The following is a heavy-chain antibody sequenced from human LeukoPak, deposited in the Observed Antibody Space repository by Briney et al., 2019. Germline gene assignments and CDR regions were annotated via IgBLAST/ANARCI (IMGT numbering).Heavy chain of an antibody. CDR3: ARVLCNGGSCYLDPYYFDY. V-gene: IGHV5-51*01. D-gene: IGHD2-15*01. CDR1: GYSFTSYW. Sequence: GESLKISCKGSGYSFTSYWIGWVRQMPGKGLEWMGIIYPGDSDIRYSPSFQGQVTISADKSISTAYLQWSSLKASDTALYYCARVLCNGGSCYLDPYYFDYWGQGTLLTVSS. J-gene: IGHJ4*02. CDR2: IYPGDSDI.